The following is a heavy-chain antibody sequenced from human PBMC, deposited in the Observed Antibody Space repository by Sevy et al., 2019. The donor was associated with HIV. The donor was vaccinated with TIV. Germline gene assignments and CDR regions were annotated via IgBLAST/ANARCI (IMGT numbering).Heavy chain of an antibody. Sequence: ASVMVSCKASGYTFISYAIHWVRQAPGQGLQWMGWINAAGGNTKYSQNFQGRVTFSTDTSANTAYMELSSLRSEDTAVYYCARRGTGLDYYYGMDVWGQGTTVTVSS. J-gene: IGHJ6*02. CDR2: INAAGGNT. CDR3: ARRGTGLDYYYGMDV. D-gene: IGHD1-1*01. V-gene: IGHV1-3*01. CDR1: GYTFISYA.